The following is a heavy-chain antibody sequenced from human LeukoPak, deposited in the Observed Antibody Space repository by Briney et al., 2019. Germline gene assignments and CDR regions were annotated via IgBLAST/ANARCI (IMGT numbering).Heavy chain of an antibody. CDR2: INSDGSST. Sequence: TGGSLRLSCAASGFTFSSYWMHWVRQAPGKGLVWVSRINSDGSSTSYVDSVKGRFTISRDNAKNTLYLQMNSLRAEDTAVYYCAREFITMVRGVITTGDAFDIWGQGTMVTVSS. J-gene: IGHJ3*02. V-gene: IGHV3-74*01. CDR3: AREFITMVRGVITTGDAFDI. CDR1: GFTFSSYW. D-gene: IGHD3-10*01.